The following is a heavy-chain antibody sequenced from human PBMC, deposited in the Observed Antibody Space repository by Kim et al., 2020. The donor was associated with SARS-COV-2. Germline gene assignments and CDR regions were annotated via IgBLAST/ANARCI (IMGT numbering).Heavy chain of an antibody. CDR3: ARRVGWDIVVVPAAMEGDNWFDP. CDR2: IIPIFGTA. D-gene: IGHD2-2*01. V-gene: IGHV1-69*13. J-gene: IGHJ5*02. Sequence: SVKVSCKASGGTFSSYAISWVRQAPGQGLEWMGGIIPIFGTANYAQKFQGRVTITADESTSTAYMELSSLRSEDTAVYYCARRVGWDIVVVPAAMEGDNWFDPWGQGTLVTVSS. CDR1: GGTFSSYA.